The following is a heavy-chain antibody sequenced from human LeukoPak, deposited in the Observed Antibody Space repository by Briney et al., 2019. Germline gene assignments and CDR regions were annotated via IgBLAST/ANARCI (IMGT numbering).Heavy chain of an antibody. V-gene: IGHV3-7*01. CDR2: IKYDGSEK. J-gene: IGHJ4*02. D-gene: IGHD1-26*01. CDR3: ARGGFRYPDY. CDR1: GFTFNHYW. Sequence: GGSLRLSCAASGFTFNHYWMSWVRQAPGKGLEWVANIKYDGSEKYYVDSVKGRFTISRDNAKNSLYLQMNSLRAEDTAVYYCARGGFRYPDYWRQGTLVTVSS.